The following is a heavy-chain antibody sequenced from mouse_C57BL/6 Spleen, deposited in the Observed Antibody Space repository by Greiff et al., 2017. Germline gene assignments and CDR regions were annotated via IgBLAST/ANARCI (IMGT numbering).Heavy chain of an antibody. D-gene: IGHD1-1*01. CDR3: AKNWDGSSYWYFDV. V-gene: IGHV2-5*01. J-gene: IGHJ1*03. CDR2: IWRGGST. Sequence: VQLQESGPGLVQPSQSLSITCTVSGFSLTSYGVHWVRQSPGKGLEWLGVIWRGGSTDYNAAFMSRLSITKDNSKSQVFFKMNSLQADDTAIYYCAKNWDGSSYWYFDVWGTGTTVTVSS. CDR1: GFSLTSYG.